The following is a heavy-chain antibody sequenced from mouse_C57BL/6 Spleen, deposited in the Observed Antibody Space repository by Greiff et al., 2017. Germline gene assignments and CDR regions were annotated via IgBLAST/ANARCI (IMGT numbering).Heavy chain of an antibody. D-gene: IGHD2-5*01. CDR3: ARKRTYYSNHYFDY. V-gene: IGHV1-80*01. CDR1: GYAFSSYW. Sequence: VQLQESGAELVKPGASVKISCKASGYAFSSYWMNWVKQRPGKGLEWIGQIYPGDGDTNYNGKFKGKATLTADKSSSTAYMQLSSLTSEDSAVYFCARKRTYYSNHYFDYWGQGTTLTVSS. J-gene: IGHJ2*01. CDR2: IYPGDGDT.